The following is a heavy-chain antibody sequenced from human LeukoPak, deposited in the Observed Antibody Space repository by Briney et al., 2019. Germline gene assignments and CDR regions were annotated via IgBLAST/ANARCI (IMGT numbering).Heavy chain of an antibody. CDR1: GFTFSSYA. D-gene: IGHD2-2*01. J-gene: IGHJ3*02. CDR3: AKEDIVVVPAAQYAFDI. V-gene: IGHV3-23*01. Sequence: GGSLRLSCAASGFTFSSYAMSWVRQAPGKGLEWVSAISGSGGSTYYADSVKGRFTISRDNSKNTLYLQMNSLRAEDTAVYYCAKEDIVVVPAAQYAFDIWGQGTMVTVSS. CDR2: ISGSGGST.